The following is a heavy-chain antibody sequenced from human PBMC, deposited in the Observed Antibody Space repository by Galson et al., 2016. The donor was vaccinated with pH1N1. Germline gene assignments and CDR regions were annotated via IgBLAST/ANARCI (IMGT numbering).Heavy chain of an antibody. Sequence: SLRLSCAASGFSFRSYWMGWVRQAPGKGLEWVANIYQDGSQKLYVDSVKGRFTIFRDNAKNSLYLQMHSLRVEDTAVYYCARVGAYGDYAPLNNWFNPWGQGTQVTVSS. CDR2: IYQDGSQK. CDR1: GFSFRSYW. CDR3: ARVGAYGDYAPLNNWFNP. V-gene: IGHV3-7*01. J-gene: IGHJ5*02. D-gene: IGHD4-17*01.